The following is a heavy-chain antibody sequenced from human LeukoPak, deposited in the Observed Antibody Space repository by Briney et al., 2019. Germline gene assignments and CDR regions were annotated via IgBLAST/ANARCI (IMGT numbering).Heavy chain of an antibody. CDR2: ISAYNGNT. CDR3: ARDAQVAAAGLFDY. CDR1: GYTFTSYG. J-gene: IGHJ4*02. V-gene: IGHV1-18*01. D-gene: IGHD6-13*01. Sequence: ASAKVSCKASGYTFTSYGISWVRQAPGQGLEWMGWISAYNGNTNYAQKLQGRVTMTTDTSTSTAYMELRSLRSDNTAVYYCARDAQVAAAGLFDYWGQGTLVTVSS.